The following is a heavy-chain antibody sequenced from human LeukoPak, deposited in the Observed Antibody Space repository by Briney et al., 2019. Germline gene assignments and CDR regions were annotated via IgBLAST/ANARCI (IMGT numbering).Heavy chain of an antibody. Sequence: ASVKVSCKASGYTFTSYGISWVRQAPGQGLEWMGWISAYNGNTNYAQKLQGRVTMTTDTSTSTAYMELSSLRYEDTAVYYCASAYSSSWYYYYYMDVWGKGTTVTVSS. J-gene: IGHJ6*03. CDR2: ISAYNGNT. V-gene: IGHV1-18*01. D-gene: IGHD6-13*01. CDR1: GYTFTSYG. CDR3: ASAYSSSWYYYYYMDV.